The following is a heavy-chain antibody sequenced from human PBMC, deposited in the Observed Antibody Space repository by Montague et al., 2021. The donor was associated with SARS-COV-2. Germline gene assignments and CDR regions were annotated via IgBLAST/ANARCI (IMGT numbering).Heavy chain of an antibody. Sequence: SKTLSLTCAVYGGSFSGYYWSWSCQPPRKGLEGMGESNHSGSTKYYPSLKSRGTISVDTSTNQFSLKLSSVTAADTAAYYCARGTNRVFTYDYDSSGYASDYWGQGTLVTVSS. V-gene: IGHV4-34*01. CDR2: SNHSGST. D-gene: IGHD3-22*01. CDR3: ARGTNRVFTYDYDSSGYASDY. CDR1: GGSFSGYY. J-gene: IGHJ4*02.